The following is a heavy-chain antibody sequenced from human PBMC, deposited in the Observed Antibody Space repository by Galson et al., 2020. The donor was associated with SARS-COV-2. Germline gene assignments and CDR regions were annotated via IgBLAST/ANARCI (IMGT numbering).Heavy chain of an antibody. J-gene: IGHJ4*02. CDR3: ARTYYDILTGYSHVFDY. CDR2: IDWDDDK. CDR1: GFSLSTSGMR. D-gene: IGHD3-9*01. Sequence: SGPTLVKPTQTLTLTCTFSGFSLSTSGMRVSWIRQPPGKALEWLARIDWDDDKFYSTSLKTRLTISKDTSKNQVVLTMTNMDPVDTATYYCARTYYDILTGYSHVFDYWGQGTLVTVSS. V-gene: IGHV2-70*04.